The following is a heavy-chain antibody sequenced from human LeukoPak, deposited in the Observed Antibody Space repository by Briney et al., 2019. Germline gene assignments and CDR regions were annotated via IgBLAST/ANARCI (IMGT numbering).Heavy chain of an antibody. CDR3: ARDPELGYCSSTSCPIDY. Sequence: GGSLRLSCAASGFTFSGYTMNWVRQAPGKGLEWVSSISSSSRYIYYADSVKGRFTISRDNAKNSLYLQMNSQRAEDTAVYYCARDPELGYCSSTSCPIDYWGQGTLVTVSS. V-gene: IGHV3-21*01. CDR2: ISSSSRYI. CDR1: GFTFSGYT. J-gene: IGHJ4*02. D-gene: IGHD2-2*01.